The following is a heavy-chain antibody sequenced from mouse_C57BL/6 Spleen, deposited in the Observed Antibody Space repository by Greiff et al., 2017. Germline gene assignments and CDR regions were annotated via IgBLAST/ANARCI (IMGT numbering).Heavy chain of an antibody. V-gene: IGHV1-20*01. CDR3: ARPFYYSNYAMDY. J-gene: IGHJ4*01. CDR2: INPYNGDT. D-gene: IGHD2-5*01. CDR1: GYSFTGYF. Sequence: VQLQQSGPELVKPGDSVKISCKASGYSFTGYFMNWVMQSHGKSLEWIGRINPYNGDTFYNQKFKGKATLTVDKSSSTAHMELRSLTSEDSAVYDCARPFYYSNYAMDYWGQGTSVTVSS.